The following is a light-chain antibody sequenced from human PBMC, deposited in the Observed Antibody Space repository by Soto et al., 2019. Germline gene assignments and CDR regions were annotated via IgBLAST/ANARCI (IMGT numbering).Light chain of an antibody. J-gene: IGKJ2*01. CDR3: HQYYGYPYT. CDR1: QNINTW. V-gene: IGKV1-5*01. Sequence: DIQMTQSPSTLSASIGDRITITCRASQNINTWLAWYQQKPGRAPKVLIYDASSLESGVPSRISGSGSGTEFILTISSLQLDDFATYYCHQYYGYPYTFGQGTKLEIE. CDR2: DAS.